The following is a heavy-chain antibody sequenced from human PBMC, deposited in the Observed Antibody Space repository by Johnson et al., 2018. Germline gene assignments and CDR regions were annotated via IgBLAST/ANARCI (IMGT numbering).Heavy chain of an antibody. J-gene: IGHJ6*04. D-gene: IGHD5-24*01. CDR2: ISWNSAKK. CDR1: GFTFDDYA. CDR3: VKGDGWRMDV. V-gene: IGHV3-9*01. Sequence: VQLVQSGGGLGQPGRSLRLSCAASGFTFDDYAMHWVRQGPGKGLEWVSGISWNSAKKDYADSVKGRFTISRDNAKSSLYLQMNSLRAEDTALYYCVKGDGWRMDVWGKGTTVTVSS.